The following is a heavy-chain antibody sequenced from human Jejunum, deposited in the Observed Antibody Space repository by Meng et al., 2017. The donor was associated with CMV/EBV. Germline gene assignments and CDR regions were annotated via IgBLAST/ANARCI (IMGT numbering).Heavy chain of an antibody. CDR1: GGSISNTDYY. J-gene: IGHJ4*02. CDR2: IYANGST. Sequence: QFELQGSGQGLVTPSEPLSLTCTVSGGSISNTDYYWSWIRQPAGRGLEYIGRIYANGSTYYNPSLTSRVTILVDTSKTQISLKLTSVTAADTAVYYCAGPHHYFDYWGQGILVTVSS. CDR3: AGPHHYFDY. V-gene: IGHV4-61*02.